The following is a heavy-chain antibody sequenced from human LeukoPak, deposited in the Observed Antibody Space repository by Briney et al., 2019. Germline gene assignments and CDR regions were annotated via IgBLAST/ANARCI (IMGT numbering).Heavy chain of an antibody. V-gene: IGHV3-7*01. CDR1: GFTFNSYW. CDR3: ARAVYYYDSSGYYYGY. D-gene: IGHD3-22*01. Sequence: GGSLRLSCAASGFTFNSYWMSWVRQAPGKGLEWVANIKQDGSEKYYVDSVKGRFTISRDNAKNSLYLQMNSLRAEDTAVYYCARAVYYYDSSGYYYGYWGQGTLVTVSS. J-gene: IGHJ4*02. CDR2: IKQDGSEK.